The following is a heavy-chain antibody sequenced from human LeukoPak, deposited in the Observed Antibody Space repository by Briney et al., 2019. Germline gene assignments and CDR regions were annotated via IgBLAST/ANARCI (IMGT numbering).Heavy chain of an antibody. CDR3: ARTFGESPLNYYYGMDV. D-gene: IGHD3-10*01. CDR1: GYSFTSYW. CDR2: IYPGDSDT. Sequence: GESLKISCKGSGYSFTSYWIGWVRQMPGKGLEWMGIIYPGDSDTRYSPSFQGQVTISADQSISTAYLQWSSLKAPDTAMYYCARTFGESPLNYYYGMDVWGQGTTVTVSS. J-gene: IGHJ6*02. V-gene: IGHV5-51*01.